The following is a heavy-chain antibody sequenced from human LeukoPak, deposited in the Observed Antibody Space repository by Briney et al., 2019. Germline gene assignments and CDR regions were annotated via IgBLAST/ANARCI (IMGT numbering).Heavy chain of an antibody. V-gene: IGHV3-30*02. CDR2: IRYDGSNK. D-gene: IGHD6-13*01. J-gene: IGHJ6*03. Sequence: PGGSLRLSCAASGFTFSSYGMHWVRQAPGKGLEWVAFIRYDGSNKYYADSVKGRFTISRDNSKNTLYLQMNSLRAEDTALYYCARGVAAAGTPDYYYYYYMDVWGKGTTVTVSS. CDR1: GFTFSSYG. CDR3: ARGVAAAGTPDYYYYYYMDV.